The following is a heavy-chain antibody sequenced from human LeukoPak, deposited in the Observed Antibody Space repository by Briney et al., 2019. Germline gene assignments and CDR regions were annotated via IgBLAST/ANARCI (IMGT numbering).Heavy chain of an antibody. J-gene: IGHJ4*02. D-gene: IGHD2-2*01. CDR1: GYSISSGYY. CDR3: ARLGYCSSTSCYRGYFDY. V-gene: IGHV4-38-2*01. Sequence: PSETLSLTCAVSGYSISSGYYWGWIRQPPGKGLEWIGSIYHSGSTYYNPSLKSRVTISVDTSKNQFSLKLSSVTAADTAVYYCARLGYCSSTSCYRGYFDYWGRGTLVTVSS. CDR2: IYHSGST.